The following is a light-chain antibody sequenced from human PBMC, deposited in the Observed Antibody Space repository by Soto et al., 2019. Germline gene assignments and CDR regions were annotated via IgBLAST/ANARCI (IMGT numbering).Light chain of an antibody. CDR2: DDN. V-gene: IGLV1-51*01. Sequence: SVLAQPPSVSAAPGQKVTISCSGSSANIGGNSVSWYQQLPGTAPKLLIYDDNKRPSGIPDRFSGSKSGTSATLGITGFQTGDEADYYCGSWDSRLSAYVFGPGRKVNV. J-gene: IGLJ1*01. CDR3: GSWDSRLSAYV. CDR1: SANIGGNS.